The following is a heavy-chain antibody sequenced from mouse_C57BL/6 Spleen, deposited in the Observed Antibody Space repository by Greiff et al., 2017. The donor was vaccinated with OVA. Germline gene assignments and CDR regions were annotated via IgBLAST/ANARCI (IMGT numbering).Heavy chain of an antibody. CDR2: ISYDGSN. Sequence: VQLKQSGPGLVKPSQSLSLTCSVTGYSITSGYYWNWIRQFPGNKLEWMGYISYDGSNNYNPSLKNRISITRDTSKNQFFLKLNSVTTEDTATYCGGKEVIAPCCSLDFWGSGTTVTGSS. V-gene: IGHV3-6*01. CDR1: GYSITSGYY. J-gene: IGHJ1*01. CDR3: GKEVIAPCCSLDF. D-gene: IGHD2-1*01.